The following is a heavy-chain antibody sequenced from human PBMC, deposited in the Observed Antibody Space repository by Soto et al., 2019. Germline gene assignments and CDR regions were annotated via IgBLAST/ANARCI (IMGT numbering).Heavy chain of an antibody. CDR1: GFTFSGSA. CDR2: IRNKANNYAT. V-gene: IGHV3-73*02. Sequence: EVQLVESGGGLVQPGGSLKLSCAASGFTFSGSAMHWVRQASGKGLEWVGRIRNKANNYATAYAVSVKVRFTISRDDSRNTAYLQMNSLKTEDTAVYYCARGVYDFWSGHPKGVDYWGQGTVVTVSS. J-gene: IGHJ4*02. CDR3: ARGVYDFWSGHPKGVDY. D-gene: IGHD3-3*01.